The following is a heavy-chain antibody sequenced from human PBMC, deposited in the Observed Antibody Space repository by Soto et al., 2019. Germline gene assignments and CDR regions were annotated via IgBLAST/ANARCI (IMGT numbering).Heavy chain of an antibody. Sequence: SQPLSLTCAISGDSVSCNSAAWNWIRQSPSRVLEWLGRTYYRSKWYNDYAVSVKSRITINPDTSKNQFSLQLNSVTPEDTAVYYCARDLTSVGRGXIAAAGTHPYYYYGMDVWGQGTTVTVSS. J-gene: IGHJ6*02. CDR3: ARDLTSVGRGXIAAAGTHPYYYYGMDV. V-gene: IGHV6-1*01. D-gene: IGHD6-13*01. CDR1: GDSVSCNSAA. CDR2: TYYRSKWYN.